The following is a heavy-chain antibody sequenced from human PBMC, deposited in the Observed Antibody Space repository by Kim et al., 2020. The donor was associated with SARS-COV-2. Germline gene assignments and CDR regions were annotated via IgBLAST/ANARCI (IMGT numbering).Heavy chain of an antibody. J-gene: IGHJ6*01. V-gene: IGHV3-30*04. CDR2: IKFDCSNK. Sequence: GGSLRLSCAASGFTFSSCGMNWVRQAPGKGLEWVAVIKFDCSNKTYDDSVHGRFTISSENSKKNQSLQMNSMRAEDEDMDYYERNPGLRRRGLAYY. CDR3: ERNPGLRRRGLAYY. CDR1: GFTFSSCG. D-gene: IGHD3-16*01.